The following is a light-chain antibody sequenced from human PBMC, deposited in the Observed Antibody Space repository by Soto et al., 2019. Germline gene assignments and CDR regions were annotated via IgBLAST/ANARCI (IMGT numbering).Light chain of an antibody. CDR2: DAS. J-gene: IGKJ4*01. Sequence: EIVLTQSPATLSLSPGERATLSCRASQSVSSYLAWYQQKPGQAPRLLIYDASNRATGIPARFSGSGSGTDFTLTFISLEPEDSAVYYCQQRSNWPPLTFGGGTKVEIK. CDR1: QSVSSY. V-gene: IGKV3-11*01. CDR3: QQRSNWPPLT.